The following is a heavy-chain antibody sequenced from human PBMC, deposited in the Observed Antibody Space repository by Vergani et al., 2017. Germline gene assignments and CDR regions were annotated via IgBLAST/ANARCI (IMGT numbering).Heavy chain of an antibody. V-gene: IGHV1-18*04. CDR2: HSAYNGNT. D-gene: IGHD5-18*01. J-gene: IGHJ3*02. CDR3: ARDPSLGTAMVLDAFDI. Sequence: QVQLVQSGAEVKKPGASVKVSCKGSGYTFTSYGISWVRQAPGQGLEWMGWHSAYNGNTNYAQKLQGRVTITTDPSTSTAYMELRSLRSDETAVYYCARDPSLGTAMVLDAFDIWGQGTMVTVSS. CDR1: GYTFTSYG.